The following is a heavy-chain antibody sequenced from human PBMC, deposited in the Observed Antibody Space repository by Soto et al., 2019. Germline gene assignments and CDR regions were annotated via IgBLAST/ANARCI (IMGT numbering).Heavy chain of an antibody. CDR2: IKSKTAGGTT. CDR3: TTRRGDPDY. V-gene: IGHV3-15*07. Sequence: EVQLVESGGGLVKPGGSLRLSCAASGFSFSNAWMNWVRQAPGKGLVWVARIKSKTAGGTTDYAAPVKGRFTISKDDSETTLYPQMNRLKTEDTAVYYCTTRRGDPDYWGPGTLVTVSS. J-gene: IGHJ4*02. D-gene: IGHD3-10*01. CDR1: GFSFSNAW.